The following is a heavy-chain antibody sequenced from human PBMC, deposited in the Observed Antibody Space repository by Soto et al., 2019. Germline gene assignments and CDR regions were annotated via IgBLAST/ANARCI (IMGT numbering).Heavy chain of an antibody. D-gene: IGHD3-3*01. J-gene: IGHJ4*02. CDR2: IYYSGST. V-gene: IGHV4-39*01. Sequence: SETLSLTCTVSGGSISSSSYYWGWIRQPPGKGLEWIGSIYYSGSTYYNPSLKSRVTISVDTSKNQFSLKLSSVTAADTAVYYCARLPPKITIFGVVSDYWGQGTLVTVSS. CDR3: ARLPPKITIFGVVSDY. CDR1: GGSISSSSYY.